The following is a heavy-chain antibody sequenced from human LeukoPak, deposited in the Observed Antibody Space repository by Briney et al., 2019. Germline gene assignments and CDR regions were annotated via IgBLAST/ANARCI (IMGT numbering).Heavy chain of an antibody. D-gene: IGHD1-26*01. CDR3: ARGVFVGAAYYFDY. J-gene: IGHJ4*02. V-gene: IGHV1-8*03. CDR1: GYTFTSYD. CDR2: MNPNSGNT. Sequence: ASVKVSCKASGYTFTSYDINWVRQATGQGLEWMGWMNPNSGNTGYAQKFQGRVTITRNTSISTAYMELSSLRSEDTAVYYCARGVFVGAAYYFDYWGQGTLVTVSS.